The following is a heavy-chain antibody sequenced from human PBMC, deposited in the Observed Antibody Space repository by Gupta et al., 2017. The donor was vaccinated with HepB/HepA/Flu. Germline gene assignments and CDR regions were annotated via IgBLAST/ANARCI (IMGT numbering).Heavy chain of an antibody. CDR3: ARELWFGELINS. J-gene: IGHJ4*02. Sequence: EVQLVESGGGLVQPGGSLRRSCAASGLTFNTYWMTWVRQAPGKGLEWVANIKEDGSEKYYVDSVKGRFTISRDNAKNSLYLQMNSLRAEDTAVYYCARELWFGELINSWGQGTLVTVSS. V-gene: IGHV3-7*01. D-gene: IGHD3-10*01. CDR1: GLTFNTYW. CDR2: IKEDGSEK.